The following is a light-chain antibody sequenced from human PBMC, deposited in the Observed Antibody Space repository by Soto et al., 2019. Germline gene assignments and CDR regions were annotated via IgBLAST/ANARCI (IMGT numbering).Light chain of an antibody. J-gene: IGKJ1*01. CDR3: QQYNSYPWT. Sequence: IQMTQSPSTLSASVGDRVTFTCRASQTISTWLAWYQQKPGEAPKLLIYKASTLEVRVPPRFSASGSGIEFTLTITTLQPADFATYYGQQYNSYPWTFGQGTKV. CDR1: QTISTW. V-gene: IGKV1-5*03. CDR2: KAS.